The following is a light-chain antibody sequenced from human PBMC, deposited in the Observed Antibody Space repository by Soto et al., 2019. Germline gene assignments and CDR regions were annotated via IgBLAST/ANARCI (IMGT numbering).Light chain of an antibody. J-gene: IGKJ1*01. V-gene: IGKV1-6*01. CDR3: LQDYDYPRT. CDR2: AAY. Sequence: AIQMTQSPSSLSASVGDRVTITCRASQGIRNEVSWFQQRPGNAPTLLLAAAYRLQSGVPSRCSGRGSGTDCTLTISSLQPEDFATYDCLQDYDYPRTVGQGTKVEIK. CDR1: QGIRNE.